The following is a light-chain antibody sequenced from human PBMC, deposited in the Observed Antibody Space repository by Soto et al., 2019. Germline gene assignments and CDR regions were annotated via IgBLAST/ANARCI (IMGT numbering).Light chain of an antibody. J-gene: IGLJ2*01. CDR3: QSYDSSLSVHVV. V-gene: IGLV1-40*01. CDR2: GNS. CDR1: SSNIGAGYD. Sequence: QAVVTQPPSVSGAPGQRVTISCTGSSSNIGAGYDVHWYQQLPGTAPKLLIYGNSNRPSGVPDRFSGSKSGTSASLAITGLQAEDEADYYCQSYDSSLSVHVVFGGGNKLTVL.